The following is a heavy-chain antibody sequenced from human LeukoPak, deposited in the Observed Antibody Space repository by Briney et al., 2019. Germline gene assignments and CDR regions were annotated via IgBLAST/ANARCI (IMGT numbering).Heavy chain of an antibody. V-gene: IGHV4-59*12. D-gene: IGHD6-19*01. CDR1: GGSISSYY. CDR2: IYYSGST. J-gene: IGHJ4*02. Sequence: SETLSLTCTVSGGSISSYYWSWIRQPPGKGLEWIGYIYYSGSTNYNPSLKSRVTISVDTSKNQFSLKLSSVTAADTAVYYCARGHSSTSGWYYYWGQGTLVTVSS. CDR3: ARGHSSTSGWYYY.